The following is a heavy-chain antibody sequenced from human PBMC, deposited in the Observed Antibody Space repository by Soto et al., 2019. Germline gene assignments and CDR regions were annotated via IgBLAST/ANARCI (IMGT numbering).Heavy chain of an antibody. CDR1: GYSFTSYW. Sequence: PGESLKISCKGSGYSFTSYWIGWVRQMPGKGLEWMGIIYPGDSDTRYSPSFQGQVTISADKSISTAYLQWSSLKASDTAIYYCERTAAAGEYYYGVDVWGQGTTVTVSS. J-gene: IGHJ6*02. D-gene: IGHD6-13*01. V-gene: IGHV5-51*01. CDR3: ERTAAAGEYYYGVDV. CDR2: IYPGDSDT.